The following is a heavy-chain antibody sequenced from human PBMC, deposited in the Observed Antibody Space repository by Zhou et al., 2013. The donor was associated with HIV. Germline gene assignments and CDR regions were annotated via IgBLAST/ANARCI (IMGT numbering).Heavy chain of an antibody. J-gene: IGHJ4*02. V-gene: IGHV1-2*02. CDR1: GYSFSAYY. CDR2: IIPSSGDT. Sequence: QGHLVQSGPEVKSPGASVKVSCKASGYSFSAYYMHWVRQAPGQGLEYLGWIIPSSGDTRYAQNFQGRVTMTRDTSINTVYMEMSSLRSEDTAMYYCARTTLYDRTGSYYGFDYWGQGTLVTVSS. D-gene: IGHD3-22*01. CDR3: ARTTLYDRTGSYYGFDY.